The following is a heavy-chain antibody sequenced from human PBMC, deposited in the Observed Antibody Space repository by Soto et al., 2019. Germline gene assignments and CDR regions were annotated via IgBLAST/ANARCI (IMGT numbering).Heavy chain of an antibody. CDR3: ARTTIAAASPFQF. J-gene: IGHJ1*01. CDR1: GYTFTNYY. Sequence: QVRLVQSGPEVKKPGASVKVSCKASGYTFTNYYLHWVRQAPGHGLEWMGVINPSGGSSSYAQNFQGRVTMTSDTSTSTAYMELNSLRSEDAAFYYCARTTIAAASPFQFWGQGTLVIVSS. V-gene: IGHV1-46*01. D-gene: IGHD6-13*01. CDR2: INPSGGSS.